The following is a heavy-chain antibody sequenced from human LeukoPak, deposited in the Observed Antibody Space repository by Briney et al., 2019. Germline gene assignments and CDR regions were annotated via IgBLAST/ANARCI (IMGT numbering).Heavy chain of an antibody. CDR3: ARAINWFDP. CDR1: GGSFSGYY. J-gene: IGHJ5*02. Sequence: SETLSLTCAVYGGSFSGYYWSWIRQPPGKGLEWIGEINHSGSANYNPSLKSRVTISVDTSKNQFSLKLSSVTAADTAVYYCARAINWFDPWGQGTLVTVSS. CDR2: INHSGSA. D-gene: IGHD3-3*01. V-gene: IGHV4-34*01.